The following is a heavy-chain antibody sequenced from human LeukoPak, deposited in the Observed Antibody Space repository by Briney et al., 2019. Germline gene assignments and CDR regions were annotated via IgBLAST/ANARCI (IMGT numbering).Heavy chain of an antibody. CDR1: GFTFSNYA. J-gene: IGHJ4*02. CDR2: IDTDGSSA. Sequence: PGGSLRLSCAASGFTFSNYAMTWVRQAPGKGLVWVSRIDTDGSSATYADSVKGRFTISTDNAKNTVYLQMNSLRVEDTGVYSCASALTTVTPHFHYWGQGTLVTASS. D-gene: IGHD4-17*01. V-gene: IGHV3-74*01. CDR3: ASALTTVTPHFHY.